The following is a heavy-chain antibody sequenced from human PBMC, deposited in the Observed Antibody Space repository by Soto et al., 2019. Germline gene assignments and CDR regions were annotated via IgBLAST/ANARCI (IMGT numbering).Heavy chain of an antibody. CDR1: GFTFNGSA. V-gene: IGHV3-23*01. CDR2: ISGSAGST. CDR3: ARRSSSWYFDY. D-gene: IGHD6-13*01. Sequence: GGSLKLSGAASGFTFNGSAMNGFRQAPGKGLEWVSVISGSAGSTYYADSVKGRFTISRDNSKNPLNLQMNSLRAEDTAVYYCARRSSSWYFDYWGQGTRVTVSS. J-gene: IGHJ4*02.